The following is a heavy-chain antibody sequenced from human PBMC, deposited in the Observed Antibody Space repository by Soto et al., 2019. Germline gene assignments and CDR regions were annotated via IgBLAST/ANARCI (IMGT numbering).Heavy chain of an antibody. D-gene: IGHD3-10*01. CDR3: ARDHVGSGSYYQGYFFDY. V-gene: IGHV3-48*02. CDR2: VSSGSSTI. CDR1: GFTFSNYN. J-gene: IGHJ4*02. Sequence: GGSLRLSCAASGFTFSNYNMNWVRQGPGKGLEWVSYVSSGSSTIYYADSVKGRFTISRDNAKNSLYLQMNSLRDEDTAVYYCARDHVGSGSYYQGYFFDYWGQGALVTVSS.